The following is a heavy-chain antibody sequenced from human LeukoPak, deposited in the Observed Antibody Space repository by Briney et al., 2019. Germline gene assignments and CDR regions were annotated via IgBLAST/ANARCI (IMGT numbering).Heavy chain of an antibody. J-gene: IGHJ4*02. Sequence: SETLSLTCAVYGGSFSGYYWSWIRQPPGKGLEWIGEINHSGSTNYNPSLKSRVTISVDTSKNQFSLKLSSVTAADTAVYYCASMRAHYYDSSGYDRGIDYWGQGTLVTVSS. CDR3: ASMRAHYYDSSGYDRGIDY. CDR2: INHSGST. D-gene: IGHD3-22*01. V-gene: IGHV4-34*01. CDR1: GGSFSGYY.